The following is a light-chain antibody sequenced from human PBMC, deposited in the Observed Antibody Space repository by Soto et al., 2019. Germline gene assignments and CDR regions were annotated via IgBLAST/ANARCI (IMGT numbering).Light chain of an antibody. CDR3: AAWDDGRHGGL. V-gene: IGLV1-44*01. Sequence: QSVLTQPPSASTTPGQRVTISCSGSSSNIRSNTVNWYQQLPGTAPKLLIYNNNQRPSGVPDRISGSKSATSASLAISGLQFEVEADYYCAAWDDGRHGGLFGGGTK. J-gene: IGLJ2*01. CDR2: NNN. CDR1: SSNIRSNT.